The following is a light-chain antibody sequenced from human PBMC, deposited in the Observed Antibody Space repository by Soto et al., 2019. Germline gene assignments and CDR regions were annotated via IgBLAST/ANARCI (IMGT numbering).Light chain of an antibody. CDR3: SSYTASDLGV. J-gene: IGLJ3*02. V-gene: IGLV2-11*01. CDR1: SSDVDGYNY. Sequence: QSVLTQPRSVSGSPGQSVTVSCTGISSDVDGYNYVSWYQHHPGKAPQLIIYDVSQRPSGVPDRFSGSKSANTASLTISGLQAEDEADYYCSSYTASDLGVFGGGTKLTVL. CDR2: DVS.